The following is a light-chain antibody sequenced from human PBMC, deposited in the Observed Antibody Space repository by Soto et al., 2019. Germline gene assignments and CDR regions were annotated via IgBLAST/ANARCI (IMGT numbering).Light chain of an antibody. V-gene: IGLV1-40*01. Sequence: QSVLTQPPSVSGAPGXKVTISCTRSSSNIGAAYDVHWYQHLPGTAPKLLIYGNNNRPSGVPDRFSGSKSGTSASLAITGLQAEDEADYYCQSYDSSLSGWVFGGGTKLTVL. CDR2: GNN. J-gene: IGLJ3*02. CDR1: SSNIGAAYD. CDR3: QSYDSSLSGWV.